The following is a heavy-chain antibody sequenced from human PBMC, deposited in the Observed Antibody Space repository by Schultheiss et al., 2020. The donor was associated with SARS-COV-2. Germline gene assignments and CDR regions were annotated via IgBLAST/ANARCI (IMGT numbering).Heavy chain of an antibody. CDR1: GGSTSSSSYY. Sequence: GSLRLSCTVSGGSTSSSSYYWSWIRQPAGKGLEWIGYIYYSGSTYYNPSLKSRVTISVDRSKNQFSLRLSSVTAADTAVYYCAHIVVVTAPRYYFDYWGQGTLVTVSS. D-gene: IGHD2-21*02. J-gene: IGHJ4*02. CDR2: IYYSGST. CDR3: AHIVVVTAPRYYFDY. V-gene: IGHV4-61*05.